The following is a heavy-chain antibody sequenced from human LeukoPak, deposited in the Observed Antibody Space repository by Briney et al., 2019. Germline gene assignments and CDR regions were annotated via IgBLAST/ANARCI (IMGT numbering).Heavy chain of an antibody. D-gene: IGHD4-17*01. CDR3: ARDLVNDYGDYFDY. V-gene: IGHV4-4*07. J-gene: IGHJ4*02. CDR2: IYISGST. CDR1: GGSMRSYY. Sequence: SETLSLTCTVSGGSMRSYYWSWIRQPAGKGLEWIGRIYISGSTNYDPSLKSRVTMSVDTSKNQFSLKLSSVTAADTAVCYCARDLVNDYGDYFDYWGQGTLVTVSS.